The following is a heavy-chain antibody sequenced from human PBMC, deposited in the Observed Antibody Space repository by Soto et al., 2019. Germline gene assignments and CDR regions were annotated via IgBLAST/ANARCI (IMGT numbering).Heavy chain of an antibody. CDR3: ARSGTAMGDY. CDR2: INSDGSST. V-gene: IGHV3-74*01. Sequence: GGSLRLSCAASGFIFSNSWMHWVRQAPGKGLVWVSRINSDGSSTSYADSVKGRFTISRDNAKNTLYLQMNSLRAEDTAVYYCARSGTAMGDYWGQGTLVTVSS. CDR1: GFIFSNSW. J-gene: IGHJ4*02. D-gene: IGHD5-18*01.